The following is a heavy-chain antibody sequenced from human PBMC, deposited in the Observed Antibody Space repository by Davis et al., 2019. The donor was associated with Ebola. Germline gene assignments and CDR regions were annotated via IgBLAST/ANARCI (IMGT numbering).Heavy chain of an antibody. Sequence: MPSETLSLTCTVSGGSVSSGDFYWGWIRQPPGKGLEWIGNIFHSGRSYYNPSLKSRLTFSVDTSKNQFSLELSSVTAADTAVYYCARVLVWFGDYYAMDVWGKGATVTVSS. J-gene: IGHJ6*04. CDR2: IFHSGRS. CDR3: ARVLVWFGDYYAMDV. V-gene: IGHV4-30-4*01. D-gene: IGHD3-10*01. CDR1: GGSVSSGDFY.